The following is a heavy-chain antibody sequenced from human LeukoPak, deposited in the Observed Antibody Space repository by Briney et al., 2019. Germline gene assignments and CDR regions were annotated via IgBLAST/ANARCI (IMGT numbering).Heavy chain of an antibody. CDR2: ISAYNGNT. CDR3: ARAPSGDILTGYIFDY. V-gene: IGHV1-18*01. CDR1: GYTFTSYG. Sequence: EASVKVSCKASGYTFTSYGISWVRQAPGQGLEWMGWISAYNGNTNYAQKLQGRVTMTTDTSTSTVYMELSSLRSEDTAVYYCARAPSGDILTGYIFDYWGQGTLVTVSS. J-gene: IGHJ4*02. D-gene: IGHD3-9*01.